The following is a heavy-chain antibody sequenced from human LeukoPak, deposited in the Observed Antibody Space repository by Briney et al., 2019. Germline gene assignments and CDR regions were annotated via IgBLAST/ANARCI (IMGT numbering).Heavy chain of an antibody. J-gene: IGHJ4*02. V-gene: IGHV4-38-2*02. Sequence: SETLSLTCTVSGYSISSGYYWGWIRQPPGKGLEWIGSIYHSGSTYYNPSLKSRVTISVDTSKNQFSLKLNSVTAADTAVYFCARTLWQEVGYWGQGTLVTVSS. CDR2: IYHSGST. D-gene: IGHD2-21*01. CDR1: GYSISSGYY. CDR3: ARTLWQEVGY.